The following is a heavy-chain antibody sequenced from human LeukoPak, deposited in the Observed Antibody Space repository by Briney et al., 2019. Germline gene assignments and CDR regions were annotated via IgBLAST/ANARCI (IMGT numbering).Heavy chain of an antibody. Sequence: GGSLRLSCAASGFTFSSYWMHWVRQAPGKGLVWVSRINSDGSSTSYADSVKGRFTISRDNAKNTLYLQMNSLRAEDTAVYYCATASTIFGVYYGMDVWGQGTTVTVSS. CDR3: ATASTIFGVYYGMDV. D-gene: IGHD3-3*01. J-gene: IGHJ6*02. CDR1: GFTFSSYW. V-gene: IGHV3-74*01. CDR2: INSDGSST.